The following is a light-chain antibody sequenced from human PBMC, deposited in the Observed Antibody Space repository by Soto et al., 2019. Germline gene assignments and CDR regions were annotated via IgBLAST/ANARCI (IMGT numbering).Light chain of an antibody. CDR1: TGAVTSGNY. Sequence: QTVVTQEPSLNVSPGGTVPLTCASSTGAVTSGNYPSWFQQKPGQAPRTLIYTTNDKHSWTPARFSGSLLGDKAALTLSGVQPEDEAEYYCLLYYGSAQLVFGGGTKLTVL. CDR3: LLYYGSAQLV. V-gene: IGLV7-43*01. J-gene: IGLJ3*02. CDR2: TTN.